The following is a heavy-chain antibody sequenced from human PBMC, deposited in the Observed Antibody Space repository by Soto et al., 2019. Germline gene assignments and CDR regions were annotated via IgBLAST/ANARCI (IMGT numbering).Heavy chain of an antibody. J-gene: IGHJ5*02. Sequence: ASVKVSCKAPGGTFSSYAINWVRQATGQGLEWMGWMNPNSGNTGYAQKFQGRVTMTRNTSISTAYMELSSLRSEDTAVYYCARSRYYYDSSGLYNWFDPWGQGTLVTVSS. D-gene: IGHD3-22*01. CDR2: MNPNSGNT. V-gene: IGHV1-8*02. CDR1: GGTFSSYA. CDR3: ARSRYYYDSSGLYNWFDP.